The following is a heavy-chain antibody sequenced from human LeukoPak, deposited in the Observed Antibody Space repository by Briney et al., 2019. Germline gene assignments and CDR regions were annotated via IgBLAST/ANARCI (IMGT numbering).Heavy chain of an antibody. CDR3: ARHSSSWPFDY. J-gene: IGHJ4*02. Sequence: SETLSLTCTVSGGSISSYYWSWIRQPPGKGLEWIGSIYYSGSTYYNPSLKSRVTISVDTSKNQFSLKLSSVTAADTAVYYCARHSSSWPFDYWGQGTLVTVSS. CDR2: IYYSGST. D-gene: IGHD6-13*01. CDR1: GGSISSYY. V-gene: IGHV4-39*01.